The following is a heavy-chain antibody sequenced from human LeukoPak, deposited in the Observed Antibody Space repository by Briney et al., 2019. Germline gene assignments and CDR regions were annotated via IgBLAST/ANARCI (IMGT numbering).Heavy chain of an antibody. V-gene: IGHV3-7*01. CDR3: ARVGREQQLVFYYNYYMGV. J-gene: IGHJ6*03. CDR1: GFTFRSYW. CDR2: IKQDGSEK. D-gene: IGHD6-13*01. Sequence: GGSLRLSCAASGFTFRSYWMSWVRQAAGKGLEWVADIKQDGSEKHYVDSVKGRFTISRDNTKNSLYLQMNSLRAEDTAMYYCARVGREQQLVFYYNYYMGVWGKGTTVTVSS.